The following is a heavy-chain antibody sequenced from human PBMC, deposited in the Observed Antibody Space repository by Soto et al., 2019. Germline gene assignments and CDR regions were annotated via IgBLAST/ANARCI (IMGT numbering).Heavy chain of an antibody. J-gene: IGHJ6*02. CDR2: IIPIFGTA. D-gene: IGHD3-22*01. V-gene: IGHV1-69*01. CDR3: ARDKVGYYESSGYYSVSVPPDYYYGMDV. Sequence: QVQLVQSGAEVKKPGSSVKVSCKASGGTFSSYAISWVRQAPGQGLEWMGGIIPIFGTANYAQKFQGSVTMPADESTSTAYMDLSSLRSEDTAVYYCARDKVGYYESSGYYSVSVPPDYYYGMDVWGQGTTVTVSS. CDR1: GGTFSSYA.